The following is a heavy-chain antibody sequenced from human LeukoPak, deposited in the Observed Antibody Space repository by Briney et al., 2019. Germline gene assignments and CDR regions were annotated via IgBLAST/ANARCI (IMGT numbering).Heavy chain of an antibody. Sequence: PGGSLRLSCAASGFTFDDYAMHWVRQAPGKGLEWVSLISGDGGSTYYADSVKGRFTISRDNSKNSLYLQMNSLRTEDTALYYCAKEGIAAAGGVFDIWGQGTMVTVSS. V-gene: IGHV3-43*02. D-gene: IGHD6-13*01. CDR1: GFTFDDYA. CDR3: AKEGIAAAGGVFDI. J-gene: IGHJ3*02. CDR2: ISGDGGST.